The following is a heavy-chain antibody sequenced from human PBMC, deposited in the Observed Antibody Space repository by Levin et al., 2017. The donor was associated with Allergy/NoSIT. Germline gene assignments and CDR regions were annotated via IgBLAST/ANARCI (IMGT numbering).Heavy chain of an antibody. D-gene: IGHD1-14*01. CDR1: GFTFNTYW. J-gene: IGHJ3*01. V-gene: IGHV3-74*01. CDR3: ARNYIITGGRAFDL. CDR2: LSADGTTT. Sequence: GGSLRLSCAASGFTFNTYWMHWVRQVPGKGLVWVSRLSADGTTTDYADSVKGRFTISRDNAKNTVYLQMNSLRVEDTAVYYCARNYIITGGRAFDLWGQGTMVSVSS.